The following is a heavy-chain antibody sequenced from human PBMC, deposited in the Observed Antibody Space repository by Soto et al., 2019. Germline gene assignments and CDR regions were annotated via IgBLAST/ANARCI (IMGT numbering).Heavy chain of an antibody. CDR1: GYTFTSYG. J-gene: IGHJ5*02. D-gene: IGHD4-17*01. CDR2: ISAYNGNT. Sequence: QVQLVQSGAEVKKPGASVKVSCKASGYTFTSYGISWVRQAPGQGLEWMGWISAYNGNTNYAQKLQGRVTMTTDTSTSTVYMELRSLRSDDTAVYYCARDYGDYSSSLDWFDPWGQGTLVTVSS. CDR3: ARDYGDYSSSLDWFDP. V-gene: IGHV1-18*01.